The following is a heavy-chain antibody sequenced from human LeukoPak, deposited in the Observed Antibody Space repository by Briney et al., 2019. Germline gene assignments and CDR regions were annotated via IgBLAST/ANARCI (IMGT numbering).Heavy chain of an antibody. J-gene: IGHJ4*02. D-gene: IGHD3-3*01. CDR3: ARGGYDFCSGYHFFDY. V-gene: IGHV4-34*01. Sequence: SGTLSLTCTVSGGSISSSYWSWIRQPPGKGLEWIGEINHSGSTNYNPSLKSRVTISVDTSKNQFSLKLSSVTAADTAVYYCARGGYDFCSGYHFFDYWGQGTLVTVSS. CDR2: INHSGST. CDR1: GGSISSSY.